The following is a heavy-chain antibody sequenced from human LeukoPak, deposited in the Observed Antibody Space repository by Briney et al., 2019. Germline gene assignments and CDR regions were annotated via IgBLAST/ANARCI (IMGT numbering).Heavy chain of an antibody. J-gene: IGHJ4*02. CDR1: GFTFSSYE. V-gene: IGHV3-48*03. Sequence: SGGSLRLSCAASGFTFSSYEMNWVRQAPGKGLEWVSYISSSGSTIYYADSVKGRFTISRDNAKNSLYLQMNSLRAEDTAVYYCASPPSSGYYDWGQGTLVTVSS. CDR2: ISSSGSTI. CDR3: ASPPSSGYYD. D-gene: IGHD3-22*01.